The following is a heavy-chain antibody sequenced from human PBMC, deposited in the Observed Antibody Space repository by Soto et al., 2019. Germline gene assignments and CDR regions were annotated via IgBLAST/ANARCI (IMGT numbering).Heavy chain of an antibody. Sequence: GGSLRLSCAASGFTFDDYTMHWVRQAPGKCLELVSLISWDGGSTYYADSVKGRFTISRDNSKNSLYLQMNSLRTEDTALYYCAKDNGDTAMVFDYWGQGTLVTVSS. J-gene: IGHJ4*02. D-gene: IGHD5-18*01. CDR1: GFTFDDYT. V-gene: IGHV3-43*01. CDR3: AKDNGDTAMVFDY. CDR2: ISWDGGST.